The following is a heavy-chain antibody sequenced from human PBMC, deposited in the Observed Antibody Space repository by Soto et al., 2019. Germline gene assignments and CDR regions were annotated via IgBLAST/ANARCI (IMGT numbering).Heavy chain of an antibody. D-gene: IGHD6-13*01. Sequence: PGVSLRLSCAASEFTFTHYWMHWVRQAPGKGLVWVSRISSDGTTTNYADSVKGRFTISRDNAKNTLYLQMTSLRVEDRAIYYCVRGKVAAGFDYWGQGA. V-gene: IGHV3-74*01. CDR2: ISSDGTTT. CDR1: EFTFTHYW. J-gene: IGHJ4*02. CDR3: VRGKVAAGFDY.